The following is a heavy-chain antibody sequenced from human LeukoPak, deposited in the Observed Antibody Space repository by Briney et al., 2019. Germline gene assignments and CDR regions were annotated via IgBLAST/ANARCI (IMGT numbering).Heavy chain of an antibody. CDR2: ISSSGSNI. Sequence: PGGSQRLSCAASGFSLHDYYLRWIRQAPAKGLEWVSYISSSGSNIYYADSVKGRFTISRDNAKNSLYLQMNSLRAEDTAVYYCASVGGAFDIWGQGTMVTVSS. CDR3: ASVGGAFDI. CDR1: GFSLHDYY. D-gene: IGHD3-10*01. J-gene: IGHJ3*02. V-gene: IGHV3-11*04.